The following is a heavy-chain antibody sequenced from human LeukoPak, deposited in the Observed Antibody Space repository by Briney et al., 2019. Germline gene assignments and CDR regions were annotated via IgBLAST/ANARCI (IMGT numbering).Heavy chain of an antibody. D-gene: IGHD2-15*01. V-gene: IGHV3-21*01. CDR1: GFTFSSCT. CDR3: ASCSGGSCHQANALDI. Sequence: PGGSLRLSCAASGFTFSSCTMNWVRQAPGKGLEWVSSISSSSSYIFYADSVKGRFTISRDNAKNSLFLQMNSLRAEDTAVYYCASCSGGSCHQANALDIWGQGTMVTVSS. J-gene: IGHJ3*02. CDR2: ISSSSSYI.